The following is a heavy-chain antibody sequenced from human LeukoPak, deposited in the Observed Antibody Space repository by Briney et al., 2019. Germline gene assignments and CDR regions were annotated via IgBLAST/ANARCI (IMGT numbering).Heavy chain of an antibody. J-gene: IGHJ1*01. CDR1: GFILSSYE. CDR3: VCPPYYFDTTNCYVGY. V-gene: IGHV3-48*03. CDR2: IGSSGYTV. Sequence: GGSLRLSCAASGFILSSYEINWVRQAPGKGLEWVSYIGSSGYTVNYADSVKGRFTISRDNTKNSLYLQMNSLRAEDTAVYYCVCPPYYFDTTNCYVGYWGQGTLVTVSS. D-gene: IGHD3-22*01.